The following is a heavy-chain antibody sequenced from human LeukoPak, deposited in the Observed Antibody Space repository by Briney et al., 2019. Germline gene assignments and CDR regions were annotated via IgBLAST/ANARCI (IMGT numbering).Heavy chain of an antibody. Sequence: SETLSLTCTVSGYSISSGYYWSWIRQPPGKGLEWIGEINHSGSTNYNPSLKSRVTISVDTSKNQFSLKLSSVTAADTAVYYCARRLGYSYGYGYYGMDVWGQGTTVTVS. CDR2: INHSGST. CDR3: ARRLGYSYGYGYYGMDV. J-gene: IGHJ6*02. D-gene: IGHD5-18*01. CDR1: GYSISSGYY. V-gene: IGHV4-38-2*02.